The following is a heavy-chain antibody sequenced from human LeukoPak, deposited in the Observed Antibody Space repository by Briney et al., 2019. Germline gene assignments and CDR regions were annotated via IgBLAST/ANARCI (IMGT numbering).Heavy chain of an antibody. CDR2: ISAYNGNT. Sequence: ASVKVSCKASGYTFTSYGISWVRQAPGQGLEWMGWISAYNGNTNYAQKLQGRVTMTTDTSTSTAYMELRSLRSDDTAVYYCARAYNVLRFLEWPNPDDYMDVRGKGTTVTVSS. D-gene: IGHD3-3*01. V-gene: IGHV1-18*01. CDR1: GYTFTSYG. J-gene: IGHJ6*03. CDR3: ARAYNVLRFLEWPNPDDYMDV.